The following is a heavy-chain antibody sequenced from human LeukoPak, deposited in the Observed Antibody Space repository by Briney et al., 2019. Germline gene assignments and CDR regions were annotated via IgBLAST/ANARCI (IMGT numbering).Heavy chain of an antibody. Sequence: GGSLRLSCAASGFNFSQYYVSWIRQAPGKGLEWISYISISSRTIYYADSVKGRFSISRDNAKNSLYLQMNGLRAEDTAVYYCVRDLNYYGLDYWGQGVLVTVSS. CDR1: GFNFSQYY. CDR2: ISISSRTI. J-gene: IGHJ4*02. D-gene: IGHD3-16*01. V-gene: IGHV3-11*01. CDR3: VRDLNYYGLDY.